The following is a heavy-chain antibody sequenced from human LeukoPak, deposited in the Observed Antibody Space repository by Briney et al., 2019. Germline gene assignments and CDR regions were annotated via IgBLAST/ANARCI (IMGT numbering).Heavy chain of an antibody. V-gene: IGHV3-11*04. D-gene: IGHD3-22*01. Sequence: PGGSLRLFCAASGFTFSDYYMSWIRQAPGKGLEWVSYISSSGSTIYYADSVKGRFTISRDNAKNSLYLQMNSLRAEDTAVYYCAREDDSSGYYYRYWGQGTLVTVSS. CDR2: ISSSGSTI. CDR1: GFTFSDYY. CDR3: AREDDSSGYYYRY. J-gene: IGHJ4*02.